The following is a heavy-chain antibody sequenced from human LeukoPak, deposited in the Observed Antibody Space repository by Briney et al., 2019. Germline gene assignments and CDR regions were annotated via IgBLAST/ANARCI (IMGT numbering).Heavy chain of an antibody. CDR1: GYTFTGYY. D-gene: IGHD4-23*01. Sequence: ASAKVSCQASGYTFTGYYMHWVRQAPGQGLEWMGWINPNSGDTNYAQKFQGRVTMTRDTSISTAYMELSRLRSDDTAVFYCARCPRHTVDFDFWGQGALVTVSS. CDR3: ARCPRHTVDFDF. J-gene: IGHJ4*02. CDR2: INPNSGDT. V-gene: IGHV1-2*02.